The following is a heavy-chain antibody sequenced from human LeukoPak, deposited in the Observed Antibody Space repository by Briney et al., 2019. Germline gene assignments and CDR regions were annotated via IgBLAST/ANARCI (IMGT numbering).Heavy chain of an antibody. D-gene: IGHD2-2*01. J-gene: IGHJ6*03. CDR1: GFTFGSYA. CDR2: ISYDGSNI. Sequence: GRSLRLSCAASGFTFGSYAMHWVRQAPGKGLEWVAVISYDGSNIYYADSVKGRFTISRDNSKNTLYLQMNSLRAEDTAVYYCARDFCSSTSCFYYYYYYMDVWGKGTTVTVSS. V-gene: IGHV3-30-3*01. CDR3: ARDFCSSTSCFYYYYYYMDV.